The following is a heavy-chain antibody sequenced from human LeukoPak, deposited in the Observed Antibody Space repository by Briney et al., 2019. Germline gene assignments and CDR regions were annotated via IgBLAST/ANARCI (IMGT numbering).Heavy chain of an antibody. CDR2: IYYSGST. D-gene: IGHD2-21*02. Sequence: SETLSLTCTVSGGSISSSSYYWGWIRQPPGKGLEWIGYIYYSGSTNYNPSLKSRVTISVDTSKNQFSLKLSSVTAADTAVYYCATTASCGGDCYSDYWGQGTLVTVSS. CDR3: ATTASCGGDCYSDY. CDR1: GGSISSSSYY. V-gene: IGHV4-61*05. J-gene: IGHJ4*02.